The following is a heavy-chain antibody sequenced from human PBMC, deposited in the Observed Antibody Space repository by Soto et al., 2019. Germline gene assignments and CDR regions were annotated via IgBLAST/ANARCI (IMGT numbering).Heavy chain of an antibody. Sequence: QVQLVQSGAEVKKTGASVKVSCKASGYSFTTYAIHWVRQAPGQRFEWIGWINAGNGNTKYSQKFQGRVTITRDTSATTTYMELSSLRSEDTAVXYCARLLSFGELTLDSWGQGSLVTVSS. V-gene: IGHV1-3*01. CDR2: INAGNGNT. CDR3: ARLLSFGELTLDS. CDR1: GYSFTTYA. J-gene: IGHJ4*02. D-gene: IGHD3-10*01.